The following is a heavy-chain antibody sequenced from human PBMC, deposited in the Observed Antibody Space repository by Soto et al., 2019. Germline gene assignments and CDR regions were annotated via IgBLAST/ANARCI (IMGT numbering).Heavy chain of an antibody. CDR1: GFTFSSYA. J-gene: IGHJ3*02. CDR2: ISGSGGST. D-gene: IGHD6-19*01. Sequence: GGSLRLSCAASGFTFSSYAMSWVRQAPGKGLEWVSAISGSGGSTYYADSVKGRFTISRDNSKNTLYLQMNSLRAEDTAVYYCAKDGRGQEYSSGWPDAFDIWGQGTMVTVSS. V-gene: IGHV3-23*01. CDR3: AKDGRGQEYSSGWPDAFDI.